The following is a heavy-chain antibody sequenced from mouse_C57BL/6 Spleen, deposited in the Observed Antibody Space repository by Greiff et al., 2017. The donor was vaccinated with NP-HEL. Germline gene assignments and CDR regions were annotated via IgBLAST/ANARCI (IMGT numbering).Heavy chain of an antibody. CDR3: ARNYYGSGGYWYFDV. V-gene: IGHV1-47*01. J-gene: IGHJ1*03. CDR1: GYTFTTYP. D-gene: IGHD1-1*01. Sequence: QVQLKQSGAELVKPGASVKMSCKASGYTFTTYPIEWMKQNHGKSLEWIGNFHPYNDDTKYNEKFKGKATLTVEKSSSTVYLELSRLTSDDSAVYYCARNYYGSGGYWYFDVWGTGTTVTVSS. CDR2: FHPYNDDT.